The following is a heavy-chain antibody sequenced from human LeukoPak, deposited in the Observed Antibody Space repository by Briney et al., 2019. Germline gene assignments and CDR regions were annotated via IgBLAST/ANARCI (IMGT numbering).Heavy chain of an antibody. V-gene: IGHV4-38-2*02. CDR3: VAIVVVPAANWFDP. CDR1: GYSISSGYY. CDR2: IYHSGST. J-gene: IGHJ5*02. Sequence: SETLSLTCTVSGYSISSGYYWGWIRQPPGKGLEWIGSIYHSGSTYYNPSLKSRVTISVDTSKNQFSLKLSSVTAADTAVYYCVAIVVVPAANWFDPWGQGTLVTVSS. D-gene: IGHD2-2*01.